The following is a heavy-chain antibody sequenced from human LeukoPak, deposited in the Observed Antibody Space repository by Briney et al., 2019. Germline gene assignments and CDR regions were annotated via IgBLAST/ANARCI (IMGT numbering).Heavy chain of an antibody. Sequence: SETLSLTCTVSGGSISSDSWSGIRQPPGKGLEWIGYIYYSGSTNYNPSLKGRVTISVDTSKNQFSLKPSSVTAADTAVYYCARENNNIVVVPAAIHYYYYMDVWGKGTTVTISS. D-gene: IGHD2-2*01. CDR1: GGSISSDS. CDR3: ARENNNIVVVPAAIHYYYYMDV. J-gene: IGHJ6*03. CDR2: IYYSGST. V-gene: IGHV4-59*12.